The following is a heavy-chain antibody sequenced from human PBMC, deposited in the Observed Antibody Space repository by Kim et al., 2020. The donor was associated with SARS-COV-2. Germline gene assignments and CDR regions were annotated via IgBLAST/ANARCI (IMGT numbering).Heavy chain of an antibody. Sequence: GGSLRLSCAASGFTFSSYGMHWVRQAPGKGLEWVAVISYDGSNKYYADSVKGRFTISRDNSKNTLYPQMNSLRAEDTAVYYCAKALKSYYYDSSGYLLDAFDIWGQGTMVTVSS. D-gene: IGHD3-22*01. V-gene: IGHV3-30*18. CDR1: GFTFSSYG. J-gene: IGHJ3*02. CDR2: ISYDGSNK. CDR3: AKALKSYYYDSSGYLLDAFDI.